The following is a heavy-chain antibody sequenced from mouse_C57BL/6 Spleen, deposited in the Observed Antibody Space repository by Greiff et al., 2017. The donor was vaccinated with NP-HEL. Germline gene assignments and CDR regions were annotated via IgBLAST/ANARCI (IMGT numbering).Heavy chain of an antibody. J-gene: IGHJ3*01. CDR3: ARHDDSAWFAY. V-gene: IGHV5-9-3*01. CDR2: ISSGGSYT. Sequence: EVNLVESGGGLVKPGGSLKLSCAASGFTFSSYAMSWVRQTPEKRLEWVATISSGGSYTYYPDSVKGRFTISRDNAKNTLYLQMSSLRSEDTAMYYCARHDDSAWFAYWGQGTLVTVSA. CDR1: GFTFSSYA. D-gene: IGHD2-4*01.